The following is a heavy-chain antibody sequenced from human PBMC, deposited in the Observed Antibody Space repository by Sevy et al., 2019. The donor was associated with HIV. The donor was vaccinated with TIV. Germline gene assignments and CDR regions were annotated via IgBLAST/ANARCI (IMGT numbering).Heavy chain of an antibody. Sequence: GGSLRLSCAASGFTFSGSAMHWVRQASGKGLEWVGRIRSKANSYAKAYAASVKGRFTISRDDSKKTAYRQRNSLKTEDTAVYYCTRRTYSSSWYIGGGPYYFDYWGQGTLVTVSS. CDR2: IRSKANSYAK. CDR3: TRRTYSSSWYIGGGPYYFDY. CDR1: GFTFSGSA. V-gene: IGHV3-73*01. D-gene: IGHD6-13*01. J-gene: IGHJ4*02.